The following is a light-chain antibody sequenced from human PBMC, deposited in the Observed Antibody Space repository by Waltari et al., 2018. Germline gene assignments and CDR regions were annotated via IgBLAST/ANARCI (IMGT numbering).Light chain of an antibody. CDR3: CSFAAGNTVI. V-gene: IGLV2-11*01. Sequence: QSALTQPRSVSGSPGQSVPVSCTGTSSDVGGYNSASWYQQDPGKAPKLLIFDVSERTSGVSDRFYGSKSGNTASLTISGLQAEDEADYHCCSFAAGNTVIFGGGTKLTV. CDR1: SSDVGGYNS. J-gene: IGLJ2*01. CDR2: DVS.